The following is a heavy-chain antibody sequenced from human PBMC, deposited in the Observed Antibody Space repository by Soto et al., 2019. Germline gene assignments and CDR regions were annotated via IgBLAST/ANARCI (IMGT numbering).Heavy chain of an antibody. CDR1: GGSISSYY. J-gene: IGHJ3*02. CDR3: ASGTYYDFWSGYPHFDI. D-gene: IGHD3-3*01. V-gene: IGHV4-59*08. CDR2: IYYSGST. Sequence: ETLSLTCTVSGGSISSYYWSWIRQPPGKGLEWIGYIYYSGSTNYNPSLKSRVTISVDTSKNQFSLKLSSVTAADTAVYYCASGTYYDFWSGYPHFDIWGQGTMVTVSS.